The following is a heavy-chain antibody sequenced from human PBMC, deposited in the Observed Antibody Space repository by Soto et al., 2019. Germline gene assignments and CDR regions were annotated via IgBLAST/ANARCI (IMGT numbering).Heavy chain of an antibody. Sequence: SETLSLTCTVSGGSISSSSYYWGWIRQPPGKGLEWIGSIYYSGSTYYNTSLKSRVTISVDTSKNQFSLKLSSVTAADTAVYYCARRWFGELFNAFDIWGQGTMVTVSS. V-gene: IGHV4-39*01. CDR3: ARRWFGELFNAFDI. CDR2: IYYSGST. D-gene: IGHD3-10*01. J-gene: IGHJ3*02. CDR1: GGSISSSSYY.